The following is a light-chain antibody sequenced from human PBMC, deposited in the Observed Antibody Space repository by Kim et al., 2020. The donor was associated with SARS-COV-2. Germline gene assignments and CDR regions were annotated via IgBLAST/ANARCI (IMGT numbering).Light chain of an antibody. CDR2: SAS. Sequence: DIRLTQSPSFLSASVGDRVTITCRASRDISTYLAWYQQRPGKAPDLLIYSASTLRSGVPSRFSGSGSGTEFTLTISSLQPEDFATYRCQQLNGDPCTFGQGTKVDI. CDR1: RDISTY. V-gene: IGKV1-9*01. J-gene: IGKJ1*01. CDR3: QQLNGDPCT.